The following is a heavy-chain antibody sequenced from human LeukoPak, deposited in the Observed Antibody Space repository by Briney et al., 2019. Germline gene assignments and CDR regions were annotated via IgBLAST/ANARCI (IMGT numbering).Heavy chain of an antibody. CDR2: ISGGTT. CDR1: GFTFGDYL. D-gene: IGHD5-18*01. J-gene: IGHJ4*02. V-gene: IGHV3-49*03. Sequence: GGSLRLSCTASGFTFGDYLMSWFRQAPGKGLEWIGFISGGTTEYAASVKGRFTISRDDSTSIAYLQMNSLRAEDTAVYYCGTAFEFWGQGTLVTVSS. CDR3: GTAFEF.